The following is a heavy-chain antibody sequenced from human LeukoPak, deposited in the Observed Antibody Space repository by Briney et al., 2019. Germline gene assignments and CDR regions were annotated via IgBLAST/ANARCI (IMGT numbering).Heavy chain of an antibody. CDR1: GGSISSYY. D-gene: IGHD5-18*01. Sequence: SETLSLTCTVSGGSISSYYWNWIRQPPGKGLEWIRYIYYSGSTDYNPSLKSRVTISVDTSKNQFSLNLNSVTAADTAVYYCARGGPLAMARWFDPWGQGTLVTVSS. CDR3: ARGGPLAMARWFDP. V-gene: IGHV4-59*01. J-gene: IGHJ5*02. CDR2: IYYSGST.